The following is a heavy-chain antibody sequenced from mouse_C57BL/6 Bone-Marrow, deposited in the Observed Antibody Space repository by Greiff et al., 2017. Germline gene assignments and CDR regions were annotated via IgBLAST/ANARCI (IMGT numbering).Heavy chain of an antibody. J-gene: IGHJ4*01. V-gene: IGHV3-6*01. CDR1: GYSITSGYY. CDR2: ISYDGSN. Sequence: DVKLQESGPGLVKPSQSLSLTCSVTGYSITSGYYWNWIRQFPGNKLEWMGYISYDGSNNYNPSLKNRISITRDTSKNQFFLKLNSVTTEDTATYYCARDGAYYYGSKGAMDYWGQGTSVTVSS. CDR3: ARDGAYYYGSKGAMDY. D-gene: IGHD1-1*01.